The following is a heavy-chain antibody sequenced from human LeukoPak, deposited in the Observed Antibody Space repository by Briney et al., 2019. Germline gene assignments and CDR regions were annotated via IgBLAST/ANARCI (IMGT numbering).Heavy chain of an antibody. Sequence: ASVKVSCKAAASTFTGYFMHWVRQAPGQGLEWMGWINPNTGDTRYAQKFQGRVTMTRDTSISTAYLELSRLRSDDTALYYCARESMAAVGTFDYWGQGTLVTVSS. J-gene: IGHJ4*02. V-gene: IGHV1-2*02. D-gene: IGHD6-13*01. CDR3: ARESMAAVGTFDY. CDR1: ASTFTGYF. CDR2: INPNTGDT.